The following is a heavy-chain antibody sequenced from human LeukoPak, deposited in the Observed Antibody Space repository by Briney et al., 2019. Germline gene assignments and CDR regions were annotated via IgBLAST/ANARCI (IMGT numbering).Heavy chain of an antibody. Sequence: SETLSLTCAVYGGPFSGYYWSWIRQPPGKGLEWIGEINHSGSTNYNPSLKSRVTISVDTSKNQFSLKLSSVTAADTAVYYCASFAARLAGYWGQGTLVTVSS. J-gene: IGHJ4*02. CDR1: GGPFSGYY. CDR3: ASFAARLAGY. CDR2: INHSGST. V-gene: IGHV4-34*01. D-gene: IGHD6-6*01.